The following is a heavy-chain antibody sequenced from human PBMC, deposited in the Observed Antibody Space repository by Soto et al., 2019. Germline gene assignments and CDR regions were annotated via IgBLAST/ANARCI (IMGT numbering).Heavy chain of an antibody. V-gene: IGHV4-30-2*01. CDR1: GGAISSDTYS. Sequence: QLQLQESGSGLVKPSQTLSLTCAVSGGAISSDTYSWSWIRQPPGKGLEWVGYIHHSGNTYFNPSLKSRVTISVDRSKNQLSLKLTSVTAAYTAVYYCARTMLLGWFDPWGQGTLVTVSS. J-gene: IGHJ5*02. CDR2: IHHSGNT. CDR3: ARTMLLGWFDP. D-gene: IGHD2-15*01.